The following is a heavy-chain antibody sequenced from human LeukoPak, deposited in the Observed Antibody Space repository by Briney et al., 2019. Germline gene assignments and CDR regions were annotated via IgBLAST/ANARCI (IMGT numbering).Heavy chain of an antibody. V-gene: IGHV4-59*01. CDR3: ARVTGEYSSAWYRAFDA. CDR1: VVSTTTYY. CDR2: IYYRGRT. D-gene: IGHD6-6*01. Sequence: RSGTLSLTRSVSVVSTTTYYWSGSRQPPGRGLEWMGYIYYRGRTDYKPSLKTRVTISLATSKTQFSLKLTSVTAADTAVYCCARVTGEYSSAWYRAFDAWGQGAVVTVSS. J-gene: IGHJ3*01.